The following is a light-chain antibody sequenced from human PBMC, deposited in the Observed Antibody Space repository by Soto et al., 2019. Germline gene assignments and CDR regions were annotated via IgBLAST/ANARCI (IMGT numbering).Light chain of an antibody. CDR3: HHYGPAPWT. CDR2: AAS. V-gene: IGKV3-20*01. CDR1: QTVRGNY. Sequence: EIVLTQSAGTLSLSPGEMATLSCRASQTVRGNYLAWFQQRPGQAPRLLIYAASTRAAGVPDRFSGSGSGTDFSLTINRLEPEDFAVYYCHHYGPAPWTFGQGTNVEIK. J-gene: IGKJ1*01.